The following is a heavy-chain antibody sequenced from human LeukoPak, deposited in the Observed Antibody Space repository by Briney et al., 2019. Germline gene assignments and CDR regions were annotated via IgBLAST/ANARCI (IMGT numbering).Heavy chain of an antibody. D-gene: IGHD3-10*01. J-gene: IGHJ4*02. CDR3: ARNVDSGLDY. V-gene: IGHV1-46*03. Sequence: ASVKVSCKASGYTFTTYYVHWVRQAPGQGLEWMGFINPGGGSTSYAQKFQGRVTITRVTSRSKIYMEVSSLRSEDTAVYYCARNVDSGLDYWGQGTLVTVSS. CDR2: INPGGGST. CDR1: GYTFTTYY.